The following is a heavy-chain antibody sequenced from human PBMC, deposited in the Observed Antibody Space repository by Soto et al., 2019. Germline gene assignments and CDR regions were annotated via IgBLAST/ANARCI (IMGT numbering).Heavy chain of an antibody. Sequence: PGGSLRLSCAASGFSFSNYAMSWVRQAPGKGLEWVSAITGSGSTTYYADSVEGRFTISRDNSKNTLFLQMDSLRAEDTALYYCAKRVWERSGWFDKWGQGTLVTVSS. CDR2: ITGSGSTT. V-gene: IGHV3-23*01. CDR3: AKRVWERSGWFDK. J-gene: IGHJ4*02. CDR1: GFSFSNYA. D-gene: IGHD6-19*01.